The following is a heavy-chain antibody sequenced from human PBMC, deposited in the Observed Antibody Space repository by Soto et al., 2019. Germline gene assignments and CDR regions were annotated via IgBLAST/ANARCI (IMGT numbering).Heavy chain of an antibody. J-gene: IGHJ6*02. CDR3: ARGGVGPTPDYYGMDV. CDR1: GYSFTSYW. D-gene: IGHD1-26*01. V-gene: IGHV5-10-1*01. Sequence: PGESLKISCKGSGYSFTSYWISWVRQMPGKGLEWMGRIDPSDSYTNYSPSFQGHVTISADKSISTAYLQWSSLKASDTAMYYCARGGVGPTPDYYGMDVWGQGPTVTVSS. CDR2: IDPSDSYT.